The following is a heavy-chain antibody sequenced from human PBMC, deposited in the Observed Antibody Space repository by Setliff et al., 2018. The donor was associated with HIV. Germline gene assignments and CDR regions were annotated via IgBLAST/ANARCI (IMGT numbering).Heavy chain of an antibody. Sequence: GGSLRLSCAASGFSVSSNYMSWVRQAPGKGLEWVSLIYHGGSTYYADSVKGRFTISRDNSKNTLYLQMNSLRAEETAVYYCARATKTPYSSSWSIPGAFDIWGQGTMVTVSS. D-gene: IGHD6-13*01. V-gene: IGHV3-53*01. CDR1: GFSVSSNY. J-gene: IGHJ3*02. CDR3: ARATKTPYSSSWSIPGAFDI. CDR2: IYHGGST.